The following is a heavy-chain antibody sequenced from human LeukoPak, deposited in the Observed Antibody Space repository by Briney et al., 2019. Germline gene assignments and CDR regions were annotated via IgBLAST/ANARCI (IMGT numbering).Heavy chain of an antibody. CDR2: ISGDGSVT. V-gene: IGHV3-74*01. J-gene: IGHJ4*01. CDR1: GFTLRNYW. Sequence: GGSLRLSCTASGFTLRNYWMHWVRQVPGKRLVWVSRISGDGSVTNYADSVQGRFTISRDNAKNTLYLQIDSLRSEDTAVYYCARYSSSTGGASYYLDYWGHGTLVTVS. D-gene: IGHD6-6*01. CDR3: ARYSSSTGGASYYLDY.